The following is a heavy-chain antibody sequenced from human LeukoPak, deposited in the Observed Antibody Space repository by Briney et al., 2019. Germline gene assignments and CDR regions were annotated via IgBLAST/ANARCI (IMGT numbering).Heavy chain of an antibody. J-gene: IGHJ6*03. CDR1: GGSINSYY. CDR2: IYFSGST. Sequence: SETLSLTCTVSGGSINSYYWSWIRQSPGKGLEWIGYIYFSGSTYYNPSLKSRVTISVDTSKNQFSLKLSSVTAADTAVYYCARPRSSSYMDVWGKGTTVTVSS. V-gene: IGHV4-59*08. D-gene: IGHD6-6*01. CDR3: ARPRSSSYMDV.